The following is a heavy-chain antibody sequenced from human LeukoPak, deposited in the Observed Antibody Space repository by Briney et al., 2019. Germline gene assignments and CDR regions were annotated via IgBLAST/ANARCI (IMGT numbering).Heavy chain of an antibody. CDR2: LSYDGSNE. J-gene: IGHJ4*02. D-gene: IGHD2-21*02. Sequence: PGRSLRLSCAASGFPFSSYGMHWVRQAPGKGLEWVAVLSYDGSNEYYADSVKGRFTISRDNSKNTLYLQMNSLRTEDSAVYYCTRLWGDCGGDCYSHDFWGQGTLVTVSS. CDR3: TRLWGDCGGDCYSHDF. V-gene: IGHV3-30*03. CDR1: GFPFSSYG.